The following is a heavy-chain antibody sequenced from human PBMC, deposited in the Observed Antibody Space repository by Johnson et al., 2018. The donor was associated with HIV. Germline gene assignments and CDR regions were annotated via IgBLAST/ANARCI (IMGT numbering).Heavy chain of an antibody. CDR3: ARSVGYCSGGSCSPDAFDI. D-gene: IGHD2-15*01. Sequence: QMLLVESGGGLVKPGGSLRLSCAASGFTFSNYGMHWVRQAPGKGLEWVAFIRYDGNNRNYADSVKGRFTISRDNSKNTLYLQMNSLRAEDTAVYYCARSVGYCSGGSCSPDAFDIWGQGTMVTVSS. V-gene: IGHV3-30*02. CDR2: IRYDGNNR. CDR1: GFTFSNYG. J-gene: IGHJ3*02.